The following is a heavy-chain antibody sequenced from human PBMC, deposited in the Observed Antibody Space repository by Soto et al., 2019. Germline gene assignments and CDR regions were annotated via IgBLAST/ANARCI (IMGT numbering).Heavy chain of an antibody. CDR3: AKCGSYAPTYAFDF. V-gene: IGHV3-23*01. D-gene: IGHD1-26*01. Sequence: EVQLLESGGGLVQPGGSLRLSCVASGLTFSSYAMTWVRQAPGKGLEWVSGLSGSGGSTFFADPVKGRFTISRDNSKNTVYLHLNSLRAVDTAVYYCAKCGSYAPTYAFDFWGQGTMVTVSS. CDR2: LSGSGGST. CDR1: GLTFSSYA. J-gene: IGHJ3*01.